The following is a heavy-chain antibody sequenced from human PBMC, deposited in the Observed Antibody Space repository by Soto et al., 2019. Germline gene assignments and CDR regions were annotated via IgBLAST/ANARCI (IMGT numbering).Heavy chain of an antibody. CDR2: ISGSGGST. Sequence: LRLSCAASGFTFSSHAMSWVRQAPGKGLEWVSAISGSGGSTYYADSVKGRFTISRDNSKNTLYLQMNSLRAEDTAVYYCAKEFRYYDFWSGYLDYWGQGTLVTVSS. CDR1: GFTFSSHA. V-gene: IGHV3-23*01. CDR3: AKEFRYYDFWSGYLDY. J-gene: IGHJ4*02. D-gene: IGHD3-3*01.